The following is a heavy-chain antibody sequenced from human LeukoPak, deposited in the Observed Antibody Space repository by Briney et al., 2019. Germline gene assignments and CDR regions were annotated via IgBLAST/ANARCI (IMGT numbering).Heavy chain of an antibody. CDR1: GFTFSDYY. D-gene: IGHD4-17*01. CDR2: ISSSSDYT. Sequence: GGSLRLSCGASGFTFSDYYMSWIRQAPGKGLEWVSYISSSSDYTNYADSVKGRFTISRDNAKNSLYLQMNSLRAEDTAVYYCARDGDYGDYSDYWGQGTLVTVSS. CDR3: ARDGDYGDYSDY. J-gene: IGHJ4*02. V-gene: IGHV3-11*05.